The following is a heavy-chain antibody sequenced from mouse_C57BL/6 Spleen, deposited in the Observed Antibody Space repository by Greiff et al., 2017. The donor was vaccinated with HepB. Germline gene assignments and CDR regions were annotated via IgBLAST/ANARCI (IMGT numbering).Heavy chain of an antibody. CDR3: AIHYSNYVEAMDY. V-gene: IGHV1-74*01. CDR2: IHPSDSDT. J-gene: IGHJ4*01. Sequence: QVQLQQPGAELVKPGASVKVSCKASGYTFTSYWMHWVKQRPGQGLEWIGRIHPSDSDTNYNQKFKGKATLTVDKSSSTAYMQLSSLTSEYSAVYYCAIHYSNYVEAMDYWGQGTSVTVSS. CDR1: GYTFTSYW. D-gene: IGHD2-5*01.